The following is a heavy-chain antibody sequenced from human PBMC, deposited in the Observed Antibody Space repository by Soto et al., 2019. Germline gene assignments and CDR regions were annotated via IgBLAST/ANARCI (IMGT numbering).Heavy chain of an antibody. CDR2: IYYSGST. CDR3: ARGVRYCSSTSCYGNWFDP. J-gene: IGHJ5*02. V-gene: IGHV4-31*03. D-gene: IGHD2-2*01. Sequence: PSETLSLTCTVSGGSISSGGYYWSWIRQHPGKGLDWIGYIYYSGSTYYNPSLKSRVTISVDTSKNQFSLKLSSVTAADTAVYYCARGVRYCSSTSCYGNWFDPRGQGTLVTVSS. CDR1: GGSISSGGYY.